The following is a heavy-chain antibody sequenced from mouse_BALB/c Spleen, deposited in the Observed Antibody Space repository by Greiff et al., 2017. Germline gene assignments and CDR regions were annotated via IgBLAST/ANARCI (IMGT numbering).Heavy chain of an antibody. Sequence: EVQLVESGPGLVKPSQSLSLTCTVTGYSITSDYAWNWIRQFPGNKLEWMGYISYSGSTSYNPSLKSRISITRDTSKNQFFLQLNSVTTEDTATYYCARWDGYGGGFAYWGQGTLVTVSA. D-gene: IGHD2-2*01. CDR3: ARWDGYGGGFAY. V-gene: IGHV3-2*02. CDR2: ISYSGST. J-gene: IGHJ3*01. CDR1: GYSITSDYA.